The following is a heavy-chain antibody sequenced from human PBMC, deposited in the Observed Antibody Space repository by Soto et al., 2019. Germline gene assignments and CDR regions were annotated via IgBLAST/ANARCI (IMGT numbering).Heavy chain of an antibody. J-gene: IGHJ3*02. V-gene: IGHV1-18*01. CDR3: ARGIAAAGTTAFDAFDI. D-gene: IGHD6-13*01. CDR2: ISAYNGNT. Sequence: VKVSCKASGYTFTSYGISWVRQAPGQGLEWMGWISAYNGNTNYAQKLQGRVTMTTDTSTSTAYMELRSLRSDDTAVYYCARGIAAAGTTAFDAFDIWGQGTMVTVSS. CDR1: GYTFTSYG.